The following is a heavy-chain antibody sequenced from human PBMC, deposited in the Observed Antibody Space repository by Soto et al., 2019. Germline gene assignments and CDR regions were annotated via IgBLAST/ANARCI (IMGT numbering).Heavy chain of an antibody. CDR2: ISYDGSNK. CDR1: GFTFSSYA. J-gene: IGHJ1*01. D-gene: IGHD6-19*01. Sequence: PGGSLRLSCAASGFTFSSYAMHWVRQAPGKGLEWVAVISYDGSNKYYADSVKGRFTISRDNSKNTLYLQMNSLRAEDTAVYYCARDRYSSGWEYFQHWGQGTLVTVSS. CDR3: ARDRYSSGWEYFQH. V-gene: IGHV3-30-3*01.